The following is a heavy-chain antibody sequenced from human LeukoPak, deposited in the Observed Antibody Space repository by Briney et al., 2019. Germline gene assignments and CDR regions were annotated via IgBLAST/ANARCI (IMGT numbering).Heavy chain of an antibody. Sequence: SETLPLTCAVYGGSFSGYYWSWIRQPPGKGLEWIGEINHSGSTNYNPSLKSRVTISVDTSKNQFSLKLSSVTAADTAVYYCARMGSGSYSPNWFDPWGQGTLVTVSS. D-gene: IGHD3-10*01. CDR3: ARMGSGSYSPNWFDP. CDR1: GGSFSGYY. V-gene: IGHV4-34*01. J-gene: IGHJ5*02. CDR2: INHSGST.